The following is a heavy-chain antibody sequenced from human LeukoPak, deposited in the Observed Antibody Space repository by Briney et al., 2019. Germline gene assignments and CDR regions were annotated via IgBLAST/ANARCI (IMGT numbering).Heavy chain of an antibody. CDR1: GGSISSSSYY. CDR2: IYYSGST. Sequence: PSETLSLTCTVSGGSISSSSYYWGWIRQPPGKGLEWIGSIYYSGSTYHNPSLKSRVTISVDTSKNQFSLKLSSVTAADTAVYYCARPAGPAAPGGDDYWGQGTLVTVSS. J-gene: IGHJ4*02. V-gene: IGHV4-39*01. D-gene: IGHD2-2*01. CDR3: ARPAGPAAPGGDDY.